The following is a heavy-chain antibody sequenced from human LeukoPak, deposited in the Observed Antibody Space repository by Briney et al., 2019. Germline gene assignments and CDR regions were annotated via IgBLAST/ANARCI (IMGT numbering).Heavy chain of an antibody. Sequence: PGGSLRLSCAASGFTVSSNYMSWVRQAPGKGLEWVSVIYSGGSTYYADSVKGRFTISRDNSKNTLYLQMNSLRAEDTAVYYCARDLYVGVRDSGWFDPWGQGTLVTVSS. CDR3: ARDLYVGVRDSGWFDP. CDR1: GFTVSSNY. J-gene: IGHJ5*02. D-gene: IGHD2-15*01. CDR2: IYSGGST. V-gene: IGHV3-66*01.